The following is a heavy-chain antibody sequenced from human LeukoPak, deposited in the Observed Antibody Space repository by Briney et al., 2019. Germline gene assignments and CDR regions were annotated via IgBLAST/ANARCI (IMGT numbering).Heavy chain of an antibody. J-gene: IGHJ4*02. Sequence: PGGSLRLSCAASGFPFDVQTMSWVRQAPGQGLDWVASMKEDGSEIYYVDSVKGRFTISRDNPKNSLYLQMNSLRGEDTAVYYCAKGGTTRGRFENWGPGTLVIVSS. CDR2: MKEDGSEI. CDR3: AKGGTTRGRFEN. D-gene: IGHD1-1*01. V-gene: IGHV3-7*01. CDR1: GFPFDVQT.